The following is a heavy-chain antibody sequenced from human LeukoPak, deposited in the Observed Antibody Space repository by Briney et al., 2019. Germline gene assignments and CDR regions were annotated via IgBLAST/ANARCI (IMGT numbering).Heavy chain of an antibody. V-gene: IGHV3-9*01. Sequence: PGRXXXLSCXXSXXXFGDYAMXWVRQAPGKGLEWVSGISWNSGGIGYADSVRGRFTMSRDNAKNSLYLQMNSLRAEDTALYYCAKGRYTTSPIDHWGQGXXV. CDR3: AKGRYTTSPIDH. CDR2: ISWNSGGI. CDR1: XXXFGDYA. D-gene: IGHD3-16*02. J-gene: IGHJ4*02.